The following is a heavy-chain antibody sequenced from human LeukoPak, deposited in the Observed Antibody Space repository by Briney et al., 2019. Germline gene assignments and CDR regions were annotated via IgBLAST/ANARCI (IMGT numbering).Heavy chain of an antibody. CDR1: GYTFTGYY. CDR3: ARGLRYGDYEDY. CDR2: FNPDSGGT. V-gene: IGHV1-2*02. D-gene: IGHD4-17*01. J-gene: IGHJ4*02. Sequence: GASVKVSCKASGYTFTGYYMHWVRQAPGQGLEWMGWFNPDSGGTNYAQKFQGRVTMTRDTSISTAYMELSRLRSEDTAVYYCARGLRYGDYEDYWGQGTLVTVSS.